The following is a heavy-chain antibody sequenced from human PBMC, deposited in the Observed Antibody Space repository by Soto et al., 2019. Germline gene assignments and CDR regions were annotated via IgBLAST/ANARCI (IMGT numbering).Heavy chain of an antibody. V-gene: IGHV4-34*01. J-gene: IGHJ6*02. CDR1: GGYFSDYY. Sequence: SQTHSLTYAVYGGYFSDYYWSWIRQPPGKGLEWIGEINHSGSTNYNPSLKSRVTISVDTSKNQFSLKLSSVTAADTAVYYCARRRSSSWYPHYYYGMDVWGQGTTVTVSS. CDR3: ARRRSSSWYPHYYYGMDV. D-gene: IGHD6-13*01. CDR2: INHSGST.